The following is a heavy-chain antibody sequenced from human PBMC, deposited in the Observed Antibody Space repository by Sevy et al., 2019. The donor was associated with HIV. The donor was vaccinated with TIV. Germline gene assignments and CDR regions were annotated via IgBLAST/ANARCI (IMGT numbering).Heavy chain of an antibody. J-gene: IGHJ6*02. D-gene: IGHD1-26*01. V-gene: IGHV3-21*01. CDR2: ISTSSTYI. CDR1: GFIFSHYS. Sequence: GGSLRLSCTASGFIFSHYSMNWVRQAAGKGLEWVSSISTSSTYIYYADSVKGRFTISRDNAKNLLYLQMNSLRAEDTAVYQCARDRGVGTSSYGMDVWGQGTTVTVSS. CDR3: ARDRGVGTSSYGMDV.